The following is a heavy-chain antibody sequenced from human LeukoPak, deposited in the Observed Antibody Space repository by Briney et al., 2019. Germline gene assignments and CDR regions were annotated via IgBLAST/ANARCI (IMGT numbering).Heavy chain of an antibody. V-gene: IGHV4-4*02. Sequence: PSGTPSLTCDVSGVSISSSNRWSWVRQPPGKGLEWIGEIYHSGSTNYNPSLKSRVTISVDTSKNQFSLKLSSVTAADTAVYYCARGRAARAIYFDYWGQGTLVTVSS. CDR3: ARGRAARAIYFDY. J-gene: IGHJ4*02. CDR2: IYHSGST. CDR1: GVSISSSNR. D-gene: IGHD6-6*01.